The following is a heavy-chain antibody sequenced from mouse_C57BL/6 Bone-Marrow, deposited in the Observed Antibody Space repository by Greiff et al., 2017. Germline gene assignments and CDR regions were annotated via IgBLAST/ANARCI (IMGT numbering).Heavy chain of an antibody. V-gene: IGHV1-85*01. J-gene: IGHJ3*01. CDR3: ARRGDYGSSPWFAY. Sequence: VQLQQSGPELVKPGASVKLSCKASGYTFTSYDINWVKQRPGQGLEWIGWIYPRDGSTKYNEKFKGKATLTVDTSSSTAYMELHSLTSEDSAVYFCARRGDYGSSPWFAYWGQGTLVTVSA. CDR1: GYTFTSYD. D-gene: IGHD1-1*01. CDR2: IYPRDGST.